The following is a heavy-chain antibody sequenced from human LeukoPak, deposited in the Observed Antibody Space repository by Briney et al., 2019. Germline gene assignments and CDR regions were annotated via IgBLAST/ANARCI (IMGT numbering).Heavy chain of an antibody. CDR1: GYRFTNYG. CDR2: ISAYNGNT. CDR3: ARVAAAAEIDYFDY. J-gene: IGHJ4*01. V-gene: IGHV1-18*01. Sequence: ASVKVSCKASGYRFTNYGITWVRQAPGQGLEWMGWISAYNGNTNYAQKLQGRVTMTTDTSTSTAYMELRSLRSDDAAVYYCARVAAAAEIDYFDYWGQGTLVTVSS. D-gene: IGHD6-13*01.